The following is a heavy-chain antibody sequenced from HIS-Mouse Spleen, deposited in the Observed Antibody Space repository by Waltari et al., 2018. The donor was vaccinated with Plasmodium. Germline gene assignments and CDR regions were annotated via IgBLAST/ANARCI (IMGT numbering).Heavy chain of an antibody. V-gene: IGHV4-34*01. CDR1: GGSFSGYY. CDR3: ARGRRIVVVTAPRGFFDY. J-gene: IGHJ4*02. CDR2: INHSGST. D-gene: IGHD2-21*02. Sequence: QVQLQQWGAGLLKPSETLSLTCAVYGGSFSGYYWSWIRQPTGKGLEWIGEINHSGSTNYNPSLKRRVTISVDTSKNQFSLKLSSVTAADTAVYYCARGRRIVVVTAPRGFFDYWGQGTLVTVSS.